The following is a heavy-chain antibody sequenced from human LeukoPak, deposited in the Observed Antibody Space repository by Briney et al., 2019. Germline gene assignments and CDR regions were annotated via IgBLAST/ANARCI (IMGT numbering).Heavy chain of an antibody. V-gene: IGHV1-18*01. D-gene: IGHD1-26*01. J-gene: IGHJ6*03. Sequence: ASVKVSCKASGYTFTSYDISWVRQAPGQGLEWMGWISAYNGNTNYAQKLQGRVTMTTDTSTSTAYMELRSLRSDDTAVYYCARIVGAPGNYYYYYYMDVWGKGTTVTVSS. CDR1: GYTFTSYD. CDR3: ARIVGAPGNYYYYYYMDV. CDR2: ISAYNGNT.